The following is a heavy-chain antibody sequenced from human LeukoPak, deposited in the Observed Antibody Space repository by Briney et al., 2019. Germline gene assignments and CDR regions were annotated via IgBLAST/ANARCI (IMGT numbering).Heavy chain of an antibody. V-gene: IGHV1-18*01. Sequence: GASVKVSCKASGGTFSSYGISWVRQAPGQGLEWMGWISAYNGNTNYAQKLQGRVTMTTDTSTSTAYMELRSLRSDDTAVYYCARGSYYYDSSGSSSPDYWGQGTLVTVSS. CDR3: ARGSYYYDSSGSSSPDY. J-gene: IGHJ4*02. D-gene: IGHD3-22*01. CDR1: GGTFSSYG. CDR2: ISAYNGNT.